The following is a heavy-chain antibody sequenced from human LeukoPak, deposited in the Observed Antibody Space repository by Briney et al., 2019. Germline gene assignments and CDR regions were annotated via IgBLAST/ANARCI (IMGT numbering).Heavy chain of an antibody. Sequence: GGSLRLSCAASGFTFSNYEMRWVRQAPGEGLEWVSYIGSSGTLMYYADSVKGRFTISRDNAKNSLYLQMNSLRAEDTAVYYCARRWAGNYWGGGTVVTVSS. CDR1: GFTFSNYE. CDR3: ARRWAGNY. D-gene: IGHD5-24*01. J-gene: IGHJ1*01. V-gene: IGHV3-48*03. CDR2: IGSSGTLM.